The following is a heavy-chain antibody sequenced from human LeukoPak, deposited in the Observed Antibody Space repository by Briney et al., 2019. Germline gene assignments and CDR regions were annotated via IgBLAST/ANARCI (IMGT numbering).Heavy chain of an antibody. Sequence: PSETLSLTCAVYGGSFSGYYWSWIRQPPGKGLEWIGEINHSGSTNYNPSLKSRVTISVDTSKNQFSLKLSSVTAEDTAVYYCARSLRLTGSLGFWFDPWGQGTLVTVSS. V-gene: IGHV4-34*01. CDR1: GGSFSGYY. D-gene: IGHD1-26*01. CDR2: INHSGST. J-gene: IGHJ5*02. CDR3: ARSLRLTGSLGFWFDP.